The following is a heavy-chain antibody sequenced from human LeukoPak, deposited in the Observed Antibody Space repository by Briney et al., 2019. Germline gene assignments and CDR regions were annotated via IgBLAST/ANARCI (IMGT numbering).Heavy chain of an antibody. D-gene: IGHD1-26*01. J-gene: IGHJ4*02. CDR1: GFTFRSHA. CDR3: AKYGPQDSGSSHFDY. CDR2: IYENGGTT. Sequence: TGGSLRLSCVGSGFTFRSHAMSWVRQAPEKGLEFVSGIYENGGTTYYADSVKGRFTTSRDNSKNTLFLQMNSLRAEDTAIYYCAKYGPQDSGSSHFDYWGQGALVTVSS. V-gene: IGHV3-23*01.